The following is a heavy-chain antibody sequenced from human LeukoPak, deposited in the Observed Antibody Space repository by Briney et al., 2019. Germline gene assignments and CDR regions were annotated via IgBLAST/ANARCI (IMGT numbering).Heavy chain of an antibody. J-gene: IGHJ6*03. D-gene: IGHD1-26*01. Sequence: GASVKVSCKASDYTFASYGISWVRQAPGQGLEWMGGIIPIFGTANYAQKFQGRVTITADESTSTAYMELSSLRSEDTAVYYCASGSYGYYYYYMDVWGKGTTVTVSS. CDR3: ASGSYGYYYYYMDV. CDR2: IIPIFGTA. V-gene: IGHV1-69*01. CDR1: DYTFASYG.